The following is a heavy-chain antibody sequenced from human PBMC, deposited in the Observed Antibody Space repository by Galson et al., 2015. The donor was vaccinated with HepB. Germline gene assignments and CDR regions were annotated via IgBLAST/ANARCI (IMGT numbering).Heavy chain of an antibody. CDR1: GFTFSTYS. Sequence: SLRLSCAASGFTFSTYSMNWVRQAPGKGLEWVSSISSSSSYIYYADSVKGRFTISRDNAKNSLYLQMNSLRAEDTAVFYCAREGPLNFDYWGQGTLVTVSS. CDR2: ISSSSSYI. CDR3: AREGPLNFDY. J-gene: IGHJ4*02. V-gene: IGHV3-21*01.